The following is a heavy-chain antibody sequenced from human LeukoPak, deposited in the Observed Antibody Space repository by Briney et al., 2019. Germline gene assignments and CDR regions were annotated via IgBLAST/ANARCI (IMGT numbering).Heavy chain of an antibody. CDR2: IYHSGST. CDR3: ARVRGSSWHYFDY. CDR1: GYSISSGYY. V-gene: IGHV4-38-2*02. D-gene: IGHD6-13*01. J-gene: IGHJ4*02. Sequence: SETLSLTRTVSGYSISSGYYWGWIRQPPGKGLEWIGSIYHSGSTYYNPSLKSRVTISVDTSKNQISLKLSSVTAADTAVYYCARVRGSSWHYFDYWGQGTLVTVSS.